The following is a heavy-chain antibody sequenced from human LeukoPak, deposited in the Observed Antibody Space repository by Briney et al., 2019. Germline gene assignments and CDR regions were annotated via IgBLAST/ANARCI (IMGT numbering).Heavy chain of an antibody. D-gene: IGHD6-19*01. CDR2: ISSSSSTI. Sequence: GRSLSLSCAASGIAFSSYSMNWVRQAPGQALEWISYISSSSSTIYYADSVKGRFTISRDNAKNSLYLQMNSLRAEDTAVYYCARVGDSSGWQYYLDYWGQGTLVTVSS. J-gene: IGHJ4*02. CDR3: ARVGDSSGWQYYLDY. V-gene: IGHV3-48*01. CDR1: GIAFSSYS.